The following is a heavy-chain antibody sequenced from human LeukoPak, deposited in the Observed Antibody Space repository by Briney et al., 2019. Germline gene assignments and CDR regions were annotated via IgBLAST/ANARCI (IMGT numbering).Heavy chain of an antibody. CDR1: GFTFSIYA. D-gene: IGHD6-19*01. Sequence: GGSLRLSCAASGFTFSIYAMTWVRQTPGKGLEWVSGINGISGETYYADSVKGRFTISRDNSRNMLFLQMSSLRPDDTAVYYCAKGGAQQAVYYFDYWGQGTLVTVSS. V-gene: IGHV3-23*01. J-gene: IGHJ4*02. CDR2: INGISGET. CDR3: AKGGAQQAVYYFDY.